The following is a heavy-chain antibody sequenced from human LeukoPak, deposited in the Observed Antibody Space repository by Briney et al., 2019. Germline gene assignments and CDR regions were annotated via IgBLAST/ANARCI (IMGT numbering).Heavy chain of an antibody. CDR1: GFSFNSYS. J-gene: IGHJ4*02. CDR2: ISTRSSTI. Sequence: GGSLRLSCAASGFSFNSYSMNWVRQAPGKGLEWVAYISTRSSTIYYADSLQGRFTISRDDAKKSLYLKMNSLGDEDTAVYYCARSLSSSWTQFDHWGQGTLVTVSS. V-gene: IGHV3-48*02. D-gene: IGHD6-13*01. CDR3: ARSLSSSWTQFDH.